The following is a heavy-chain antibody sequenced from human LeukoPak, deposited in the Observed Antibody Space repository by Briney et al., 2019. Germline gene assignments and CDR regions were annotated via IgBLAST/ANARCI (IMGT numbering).Heavy chain of an antibody. CDR1: GGSISSYY. J-gene: IGHJ6*02. CDR2: IYTSGST. V-gene: IGHV4-4*07. Sequence: SETLPLTCTVSGGSISSYYWSWIRQPAGKGLEWIGRIYTSGSTNYNPSLKSRVTMSVDTSKNQFSLKLSSVTAADTAVYYCARETYYYDSSGYHGLLYYYYYGMDVWGQGTTATVSS. D-gene: IGHD3-22*01. CDR3: ARETYYYDSSGYHGLLYYYYYGMDV.